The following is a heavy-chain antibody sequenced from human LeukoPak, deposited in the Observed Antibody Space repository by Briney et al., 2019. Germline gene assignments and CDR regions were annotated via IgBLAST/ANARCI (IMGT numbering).Heavy chain of an antibody. CDR3: ARPNTEANGYFFDF. V-gene: IGHV1-18*01. Sequence: ASVTVSCTASGYRYTSYGITWVRQAPGQGLEWMGWISAYNGKTDYAQRFQGRVTMTTDSSTSTAYMELRSLRSDDTAVYYCARPNTEANGYFFDFWGQGTLVTVSS. D-gene: IGHD5-18*01. J-gene: IGHJ4*02. CDR1: GYRYTSYG. CDR2: ISAYNGKT.